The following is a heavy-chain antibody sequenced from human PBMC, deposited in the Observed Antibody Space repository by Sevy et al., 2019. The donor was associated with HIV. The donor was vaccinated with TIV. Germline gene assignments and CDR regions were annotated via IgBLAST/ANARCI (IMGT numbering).Heavy chain of an antibody. CDR1: GFTFSNYA. D-gene: IGHD3-22*01. CDR2: IWSDGAYQ. V-gene: IGHV3-33*01. J-gene: IGHJ4*02. CDR3: ARGGYYYDNAGYYALDS. Sequence: GGSLRLSCAATGFTFSNYAMHWVRQAPGKGMEWVAIIWSDGAYQYHGDSVKGRFTISRDNSKNTLYLQMNNVRVEDTAVDYCARGGYYYDNAGYYALDSWGQGTLVTVSS.